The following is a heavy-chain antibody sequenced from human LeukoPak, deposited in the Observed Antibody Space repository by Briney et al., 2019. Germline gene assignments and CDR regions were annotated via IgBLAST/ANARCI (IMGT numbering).Heavy chain of an antibody. CDR3: ARGRRCSGGSCYSVWLY. CDR1: GYTLTSYD. Sequence: GASVKVSCKASGYTLTSYDINWVRQATGQGLEWMGWMNPNSGNTGYAQKFQGRVTMTRNTSISTAYMELSSLRSEDTTVYYCARGRRCSGGSCYSVWLYWGQGTLVTVSS. CDR2: MNPNSGNT. J-gene: IGHJ4*02. V-gene: IGHV1-8*01. D-gene: IGHD2-15*01.